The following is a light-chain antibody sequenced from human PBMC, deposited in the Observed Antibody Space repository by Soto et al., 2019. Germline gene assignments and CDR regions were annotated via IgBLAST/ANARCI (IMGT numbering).Light chain of an antibody. V-gene: IGKV3-11*01. CDR2: DAS. Sequence: EIVLTQSPATLSLSPGERATLSCRASQSVSTYLAWYQQKPGQAPRLLIYDASKRATGIPARFSGSGSGTDFTLTITSLEPEDFGVYSCQQRSNWPPTWTFGQGTKVDSK. J-gene: IGKJ1*01. CDR1: QSVSTY. CDR3: QQRSNWPPTWT.